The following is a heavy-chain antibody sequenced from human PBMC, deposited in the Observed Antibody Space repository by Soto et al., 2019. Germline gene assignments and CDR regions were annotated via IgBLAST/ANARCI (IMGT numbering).Heavy chain of an antibody. CDR3: ARIQIGYDAFDI. Sequence: GVSLRLSCAASGFTFSSYSRNWVRQAPGKGLEWVSSISSSSSYVYYADSVKGRFTISRDNAKNSLYLQMNSLRAEDTAVYYCARIQIGYDAFDIWGQGTMVTVSS. V-gene: IGHV3-21*01. J-gene: IGHJ3*02. CDR2: ISSSSSYV. CDR1: GFTFSSYS. D-gene: IGHD2-15*01.